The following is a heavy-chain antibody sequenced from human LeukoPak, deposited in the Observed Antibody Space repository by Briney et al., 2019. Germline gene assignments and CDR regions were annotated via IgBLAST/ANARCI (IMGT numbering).Heavy chain of an antibody. CDR2: IYYSGST. CDR3: ARDRPYYDFWSGYYSPYYYYYGMDV. CDR1: GGSVSSGSYY. J-gene: IGHJ6*02. Sequence: PSETLSLTCTVSGGSVSSGSYYWSWIRQPPGKGLEWIGYIYYSGSTNYNPSLKSRVTISVDTSKNQFPLKLSSVTAADTAVYYCARDRPYYDFWSGYYSPYYYYYGMDVWGQGTTVTVSS. D-gene: IGHD3-3*01. V-gene: IGHV4-61*01.